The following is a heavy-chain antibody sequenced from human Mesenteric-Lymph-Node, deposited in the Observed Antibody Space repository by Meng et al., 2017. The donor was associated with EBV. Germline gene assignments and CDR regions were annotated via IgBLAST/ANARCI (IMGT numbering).Heavy chain of an antibody. J-gene: IGHJ4*02. CDR1: GGTFMNYG. V-gene: IGHV1-69*13. CDR3: ANVGYGAREFFDS. CDR2: IIFIFNPV. Sequence: HVHLVQSGAWVKQPGPVLKVLCKASGGTFMNYGITWVRQAPGQGLEWMGGIIFIFNPVNYAQKLQGRVTLTADESTTTAYMELSSLNSEDTAVYFCANVGYGAREFFDSWGQGTLVTVSS. D-gene: IGHD4/OR15-4a*01.